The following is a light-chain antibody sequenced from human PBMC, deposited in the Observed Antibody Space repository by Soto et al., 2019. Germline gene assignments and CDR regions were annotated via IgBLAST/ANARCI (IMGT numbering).Light chain of an antibody. J-gene: IGKJ4*01. V-gene: IGKV3-20*01. Sequence: EIVFTQSPATLSLSPVERATLSCRASESTSGYLAWYQQKPGQAPRLLIFGASGRATGIPDRFSGSGSGTDFTLTISRLEPEDFAIYYCQQYGTSPLTFGGGTKVDIK. CDR2: GAS. CDR3: QQYGTSPLT. CDR1: ESTSGY.